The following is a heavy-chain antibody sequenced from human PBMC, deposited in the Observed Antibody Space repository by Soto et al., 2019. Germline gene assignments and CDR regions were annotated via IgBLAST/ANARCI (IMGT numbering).Heavy chain of an antibody. CDR2: ISAYNGNT. J-gene: IGHJ4*02. D-gene: IGHD3-3*01. Sequence: ASVKVSCKAPGYTFTSYGISWVRQAPGRGLEWMGWISAYNGNTNYAQKLQGRVTMTTDTSTSTAYMELRSLRSDDTAVYYCARDLWSRSGYDYWGQGTLVTVSS. V-gene: IGHV1-18*04. CDR3: ARDLWSRSGYDY. CDR1: GYTFTSYG.